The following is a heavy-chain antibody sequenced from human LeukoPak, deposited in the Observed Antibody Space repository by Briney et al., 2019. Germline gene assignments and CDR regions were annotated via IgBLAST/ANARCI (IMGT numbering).Heavy chain of an antibody. D-gene: IGHD1-26*01. CDR2: INPGGGST. CDR1: GYTFTSYG. Sequence: ASVKVSCKASGYTFTSYGISWVRQAPGQGLEWMGIINPGGGSTSYAQKFQGRVTMTRDTSTSTVYMELSSLRSEDTAVYYCASWGAGMDYWGQGTLVTVSS. CDR3: ASWGAGMDY. J-gene: IGHJ4*02. V-gene: IGHV1-46*01.